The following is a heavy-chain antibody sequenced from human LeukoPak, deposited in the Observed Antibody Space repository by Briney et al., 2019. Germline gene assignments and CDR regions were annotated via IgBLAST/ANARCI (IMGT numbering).Heavy chain of an antibody. D-gene: IGHD2/OR15-2a*01. Sequence: GGSLRLSCAASGFTFSNYGMHWVRQAPGKGLEWVAVIWFDGTNKYYADSVRGRFTISRDNSKNTLYLQMSSLRAEDTAVYYCSRGTFPYSSDNWGQGALVTVSS. CDR1: GFTFSNYG. CDR3: SRGTFPYSSDN. J-gene: IGHJ4*02. V-gene: IGHV3-33*01. CDR2: IWFDGTNK.